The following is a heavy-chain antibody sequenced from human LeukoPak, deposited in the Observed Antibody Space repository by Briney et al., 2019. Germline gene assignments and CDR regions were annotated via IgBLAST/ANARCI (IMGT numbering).Heavy chain of an antibody. Sequence: PSETLSLTCTVSGGSISSGGYYWSWIRQHPGKGLEWIGYIYYSGSTYYNPSLKSRVTISVDTSKNQFSLKLSSVTAADTAVYYYARFDYPSQLLSHSGIFGFVYWGQGTLVTVSS. CDR3: ARFDYPSQLLSHSGIFGFVY. CDR2: IYYSGST. CDR1: GGSISSGGYY. J-gene: IGHJ4*02. D-gene: IGHD3-3*01. V-gene: IGHV4-31*03.